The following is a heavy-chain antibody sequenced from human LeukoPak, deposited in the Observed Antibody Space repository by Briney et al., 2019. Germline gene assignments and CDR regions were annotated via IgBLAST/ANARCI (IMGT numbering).Heavy chain of an antibody. D-gene: IGHD3-3*01. CDR3: ARGSHYDFWSGSHAFDI. CDR1: GFTFDDYA. CDR2: ISWNSGSI. V-gene: IGHV3-9*01. Sequence: PGGSLRLSCAASGFTFDDYAMHWVRQAPGKGLEWVSGISWNSGSIGYADSVKGRFTISRDNAKNSLYLQMNSLRAEDTAVYYCARGSHYDFWSGSHAFDIWGQGTMVTVSS. J-gene: IGHJ3*02.